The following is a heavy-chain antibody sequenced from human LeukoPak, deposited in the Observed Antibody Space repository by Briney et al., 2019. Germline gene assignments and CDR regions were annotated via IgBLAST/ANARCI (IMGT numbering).Heavy chain of an antibody. Sequence: SETLSLTCAVYGGSFSGYYWSWIRQPPGKGLERIGEINHSGSTNYNPSLKSRVTISVDTSKNQFSLKLSSVTAADTAVYYCARLHCSGGSCYARFDYWGQGTLVTVSS. CDR2: INHSGST. D-gene: IGHD2-15*01. CDR3: ARLHCSGGSCYARFDY. CDR1: GGSFSGYY. V-gene: IGHV4-34*01. J-gene: IGHJ4*02.